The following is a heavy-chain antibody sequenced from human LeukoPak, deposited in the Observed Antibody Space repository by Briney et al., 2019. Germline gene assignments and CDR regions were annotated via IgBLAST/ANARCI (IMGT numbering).Heavy chain of an antibody. J-gene: IGHJ4*02. D-gene: IGHD4-23*01. Sequence: MGIIYPGDSDTRYSPSFQGQVTISADKSISTAYLQWSSLKASDTAMYYCATQMTTVVTPYYWGQGTLVTVSS. CDR3: ATQMTTVVTPYY. V-gene: IGHV5-51*01. CDR2: IYPGDSDT.